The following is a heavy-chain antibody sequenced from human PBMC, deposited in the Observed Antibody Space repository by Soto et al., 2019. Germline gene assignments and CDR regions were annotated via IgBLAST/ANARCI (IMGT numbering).Heavy chain of an antibody. D-gene: IGHD2-2*01. CDR3: GTGASF. CDR1: GFTFNMYW. V-gene: IGHV3-7*03. Sequence: AGGSLRLSCAASGFTFNMYWMTWVRQAPGQGLEWVANINQNGTENYYLDSVKGRITISRDNAKSSVYLQMNSLRDEDTAVYYCGTGASFWGQGTLVTVSS. CDR2: INQNGTEN. J-gene: IGHJ4*02.